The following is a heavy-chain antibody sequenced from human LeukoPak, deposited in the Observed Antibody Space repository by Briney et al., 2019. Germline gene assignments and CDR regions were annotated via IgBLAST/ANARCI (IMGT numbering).Heavy chain of an antibody. J-gene: IGHJ4*02. Sequence: ASVKVSCKASGYIFTGYYMHWVRQAPGQGLEWMGWINPNSGETNYAQKFQGRVTMTRDTSISTVYMELSRLRSDDTAVYYSAKAHRNKLGNNFDYWGQGTLVTVSS. V-gene: IGHV1-2*02. CDR3: AKAHRNKLGNNFDY. CDR2: INPNSGET. CDR1: GYIFTGYY. D-gene: IGHD7-27*01.